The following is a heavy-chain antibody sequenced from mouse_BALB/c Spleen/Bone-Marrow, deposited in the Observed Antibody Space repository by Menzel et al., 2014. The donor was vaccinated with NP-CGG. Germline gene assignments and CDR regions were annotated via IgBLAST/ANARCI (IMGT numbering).Heavy chain of an antibody. CDR2: IDPANGNT. D-gene: IGHD2-4*01. Sequence: VQLKQSGAELVKPGASVKLSCTASGFNIKDTYMHWVKQRPEQGLEWIGRIDPANGNTKYDPKFQGKATITADTSSNTAYLQHSSLTSEDTAVYYCANDDYGWYFDVWGAGTTVTVSS. V-gene: IGHV14-3*02. CDR3: ANDDYGWYFDV. CDR1: GFNIKDTY. J-gene: IGHJ1*01.